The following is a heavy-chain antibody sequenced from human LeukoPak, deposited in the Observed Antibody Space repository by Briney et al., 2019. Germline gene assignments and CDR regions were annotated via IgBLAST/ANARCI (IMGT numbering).Heavy chain of an antibody. J-gene: IGHJ4*02. D-gene: IGHD2-15*01. CDR2: ISPDGSDE. V-gene: IGHV3-30*18. CDR1: GFRFRSYG. CDR3: VKDDQDCSGGSCYFDY. Sequence: GRSLGLSCDASGFRFRSYGIHWVRQAPGKGLDWVAGISPDGSDENYADSVKGRFTISRDNSKNTVYLQMNGLRTDDTAVYYCVKDDQDCSGGSCYFDYWGQGTLVTVSS.